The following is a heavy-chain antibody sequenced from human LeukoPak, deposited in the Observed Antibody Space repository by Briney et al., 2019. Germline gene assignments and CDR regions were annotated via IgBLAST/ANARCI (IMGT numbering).Heavy chain of an antibody. Sequence: SETLSLTCNVAGVSISSSYWSWIRQPPGKELEWIGYISRSGNTNFNPSLKSRFGFSRDTSKNQISLKLNSVTAADTALYYCARGYFDSRDSSNAFDVWGQGTMVTVSS. CDR3: ARGYFDSRDSSNAFDV. J-gene: IGHJ3*01. D-gene: IGHD3-9*01. CDR1: GVSISSSY. CDR2: ISRSGNT. V-gene: IGHV4-59*08.